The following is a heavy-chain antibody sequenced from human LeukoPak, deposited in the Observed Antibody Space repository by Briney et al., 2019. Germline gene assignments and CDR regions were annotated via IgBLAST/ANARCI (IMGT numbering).Heavy chain of an antibody. CDR1: GFTFSSYA. CDR2: ISGSGGST. D-gene: IGHD3-3*01. J-gene: IGHJ4*02. V-gene: IGHV3-23*01. Sequence: PGGSLRLSCAASGFTFSSYAMSWVRQAPGKGLEWVSAISGSGGSTYYADSVKGRFTISRDNSKNTLYLQMNSLRAEDTAVYYCAKDNWVAWYYDFWSGYSEDYWGQGTPVTVSS. CDR3: AKDNWVAWYYDFWSGYSEDY.